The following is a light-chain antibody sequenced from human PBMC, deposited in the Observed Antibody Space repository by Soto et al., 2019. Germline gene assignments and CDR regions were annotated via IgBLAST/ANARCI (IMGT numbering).Light chain of an antibody. CDR1: QSISTW. Sequence: DIQMTQSPSTLSASVGDRVTITCRASQSISTWLAWYQQKPGKAPKLLIHKASSLESGVPSRFSGSGSGTEFTLTINSLKPDDFGTYYCQQYNSYRTFGQGTRVEIK. CDR2: KAS. CDR3: QQYNSYRT. V-gene: IGKV1-5*03. J-gene: IGKJ1*01.